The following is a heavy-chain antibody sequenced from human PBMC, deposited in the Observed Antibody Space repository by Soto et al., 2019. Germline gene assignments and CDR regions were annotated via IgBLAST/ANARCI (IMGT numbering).Heavy chain of an antibody. J-gene: IGHJ4*02. CDR1: GFTFSSYW. Sequence: GGSLRLSCAASGFTFSSYWMHWVRQAPGKGLVWVSRINSDGSSTSYADSVKGRFTISRDNAKNTLYLQMNSLRAEDTAVYYCARSVAAYCSGGSCPGDWGQGTLVTVSS. CDR3: ARSVAAYCSGGSCPGD. CDR2: INSDGSST. D-gene: IGHD2-15*01. V-gene: IGHV3-74*01.